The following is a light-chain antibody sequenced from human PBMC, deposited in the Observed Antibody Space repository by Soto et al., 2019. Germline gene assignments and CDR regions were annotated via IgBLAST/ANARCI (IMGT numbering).Light chain of an antibody. CDR1: SSDVGSYNR. CDR2: EVS. V-gene: IGLV2-18*01. CDR3: YLSTSSNTYV. J-gene: IGLJ1*01. Sequence: QSVLTQPPSVSGSPGQSVTISCTGTSSDVGSYNRVSWYQQPPGTAPKVMIYEVSNRPSGVPDRFSGSKSGNTASLTISGLQPEDEADYYCYLSTSSNTYVFGTGTKVTVL.